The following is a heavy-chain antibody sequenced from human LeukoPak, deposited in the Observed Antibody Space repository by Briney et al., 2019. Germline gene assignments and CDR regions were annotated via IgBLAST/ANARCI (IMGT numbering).Heavy chain of an antibody. Sequence: SETLSLTCTVSGYSTSSGYYWGWIRQPPGKGLEWIRNIYHSGSTYYNPSLKSRVTISVDTSKNQFSLKLSSVTAADTAVYYCTRPYYYDSSGSPDYWGQGTLVTVSS. CDR1: GYSTSSGYY. D-gene: IGHD3-22*01. V-gene: IGHV4-38-2*02. CDR2: IYHSGST. J-gene: IGHJ4*02. CDR3: TRPYYYDSSGSPDY.